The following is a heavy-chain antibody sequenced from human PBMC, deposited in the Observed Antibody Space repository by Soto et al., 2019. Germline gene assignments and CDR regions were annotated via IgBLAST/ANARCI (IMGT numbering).Heavy chain of an antibody. J-gene: IGHJ6*02. D-gene: IGHD4-17*01. V-gene: IGHV1-69*13. Sequence: SVKVSCKASGGTFSSYAISWVRQAPGQGLEWMGGIIPIFGTANYAQKFQGRVTITADESTSTSGTQVVLTMTNMDLQDTGTYFCARMNADSDSHYYAMDVWGPGTPVTVSS. CDR3: TYFCARMNADSDSHYYAMDV. CDR1: GGTFSSYA. CDR2: IIPIFGTA.